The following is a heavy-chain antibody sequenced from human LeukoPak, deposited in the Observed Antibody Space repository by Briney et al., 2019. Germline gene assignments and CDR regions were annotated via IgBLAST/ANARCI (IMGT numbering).Heavy chain of an antibody. D-gene: IGHD6-13*01. V-gene: IGHV4-39*07. CDR1: SGSIISNNDY. CDR2: IHYSGRT. CDR3: ARVGMAAGQPYFDY. J-gene: IGHJ4*02. Sequence: SETLSLTCSVSSGSIISNNDYWGWIRQPPGKGLEWIATIHYSGRTYYNPSLKSRVTISVDTSKNQFSLKLSSVTAADTAVYYCARVGMAAGQPYFDYWGQGTLVTVSS.